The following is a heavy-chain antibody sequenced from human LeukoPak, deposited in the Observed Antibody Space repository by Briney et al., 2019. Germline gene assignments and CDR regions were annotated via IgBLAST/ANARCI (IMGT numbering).Heavy chain of an antibody. D-gene: IGHD3-3*01. Sequence: PGGSLRLSCAASGFTFSSYWMHWVRQAPGKGLVWVSRISIDGSITTYADSVKGRFTISRDNAKNSLYLQMSSLRAEDTAVYYCARDRRSYDFWSGYPDAFDIWGQGTMVTVSS. V-gene: IGHV3-74*01. J-gene: IGHJ3*02. CDR2: ISIDGSIT. CDR1: GFTFSSYW. CDR3: ARDRRSYDFWSGYPDAFDI.